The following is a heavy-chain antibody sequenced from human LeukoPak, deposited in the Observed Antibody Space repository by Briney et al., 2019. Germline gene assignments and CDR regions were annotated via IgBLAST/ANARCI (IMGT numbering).Heavy chain of an antibody. CDR1: GSTISSNS. Sequence: GGSLRLSCTVSGSTISSNSMSWVRQAPGKGLEWVSFIYSDNTHYSDSVKGRFTISRDNSKNTLYLQMNSLRAEDTAVYYCARRAGAYSHPYDYWGQGTLVTVSS. D-gene: IGHD4/OR15-4a*01. CDR2: IYSDNT. V-gene: IGHV3-53*01. CDR3: ARRAGAYSHPYDY. J-gene: IGHJ4*02.